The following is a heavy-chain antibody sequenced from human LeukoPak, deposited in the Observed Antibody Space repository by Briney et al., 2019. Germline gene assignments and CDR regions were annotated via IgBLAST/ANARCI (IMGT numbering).Heavy chain of an antibody. V-gene: IGHV1-69*04. J-gene: IGHJ4*02. CDR2: VVPMFGIR. CDR1: GGTFNNYA. Sequence: SVKLSCKTSGGTFNNYAISWVRQAPGQGLEWMGRVVPMFGIRNYPQTFRGRVNITADKATNTVYMELRSLRAEDTAIYYCATEPSRSYSFDHLDFWGLGTPVPVSS. D-gene: IGHD5-12*01. CDR3: ATEPSRSYSFDHLDF.